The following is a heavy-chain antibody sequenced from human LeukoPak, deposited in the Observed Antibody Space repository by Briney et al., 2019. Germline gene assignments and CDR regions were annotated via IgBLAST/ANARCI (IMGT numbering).Heavy chain of an antibody. CDR3: ARDGAYYLDSSGPIDY. J-gene: IGHJ4*02. CDR1: GGSISSRSYY. V-gene: IGHV4-39*02. D-gene: IGHD3-22*01. CDR2: LYYSGST. Sequence: SDTLSLTCTVSGGSISSRSYYWVWIRQPPGKGLEGCGSLYYSGSTYYNPSLNSRVSISVDTSKYQFSLKLSSVTAADTAVYYCARDGAYYLDSSGPIDYWGQGTLVTVSS.